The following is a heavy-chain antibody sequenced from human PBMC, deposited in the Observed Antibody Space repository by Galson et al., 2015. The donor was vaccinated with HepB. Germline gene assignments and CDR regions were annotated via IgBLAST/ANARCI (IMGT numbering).Heavy chain of an antibody. CDR2: VSYTGSI. V-gene: IGHV4-59*08. CDR3: ARQKGSLMPFDY. CDR1: SASISSFY. Sequence: LSLTCTVSSASISSFYWSWIRQSSGKGLEWIGYVSYTGSIKYSPSLKSRVTISIDTSKNQFSLKLSSVTAADTAVYYCARQKGSLMPFDYWGQGTLVTVSS. D-gene: IGHD2-15*01. J-gene: IGHJ4*02.